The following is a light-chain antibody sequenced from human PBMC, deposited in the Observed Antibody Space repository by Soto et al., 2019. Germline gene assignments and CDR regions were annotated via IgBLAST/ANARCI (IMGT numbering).Light chain of an antibody. Sequence: DIQMTQSPSTLSASVGDRVTITCRASQIISSSLNWYQQKPGKAPKLLIYDASSLESGVPSRFSGSGSGTEFTLTISSLQPDDFATYYCQQYNSYSWTFGQGTKVDIK. CDR2: DAS. J-gene: IGKJ1*01. V-gene: IGKV1-5*01. CDR3: QQYNSYSWT. CDR1: QIISSS.